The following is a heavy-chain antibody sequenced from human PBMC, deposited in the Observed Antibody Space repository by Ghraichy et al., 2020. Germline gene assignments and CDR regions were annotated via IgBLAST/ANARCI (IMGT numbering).Heavy chain of an antibody. V-gene: IGHV3-30*02. CDR1: GFTFSSYG. J-gene: IGHJ5*02. Sequence: GGSLRLSCAASGFTFSSYGMHWVRQAPGKGLEWVAFIRYDGSNKYYADSVKGRFTISRDNSKNTLYLQMNSLRAEDTAVYYCAKGAVAGAPGSDWFDPWGQGTLVTVSS. CDR2: IRYDGSNK. D-gene: IGHD6-19*01. CDR3: AKGAVAGAPGSDWFDP.